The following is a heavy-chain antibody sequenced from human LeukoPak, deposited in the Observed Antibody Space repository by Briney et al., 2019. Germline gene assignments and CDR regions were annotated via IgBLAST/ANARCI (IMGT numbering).Heavy chain of an antibody. CDR2: IYHSGST. Sequence: SETLSLTCVVSGYSISSGYYWGWIRQPPGKGLEWIGSIYHSGSTYYNPSLKSRVTISVDTSKNQFSLKLSSVTAADTAVYYCARFHYDILTGYQNWFDPWGQGTLVTVSS. J-gene: IGHJ5*02. CDR1: GYSISSGYY. V-gene: IGHV4-38-2*01. D-gene: IGHD3-9*01. CDR3: ARFHYDILTGYQNWFDP.